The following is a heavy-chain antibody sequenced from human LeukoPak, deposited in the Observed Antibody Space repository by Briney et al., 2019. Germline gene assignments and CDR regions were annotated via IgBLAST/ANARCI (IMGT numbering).Heavy chain of an antibody. D-gene: IGHD3-9*01. CDR3: ARSATGYRDYYFDY. J-gene: IGHJ4*02. CDR2: IYSGGST. V-gene: IGHV3-53*01. Sequence: GGSLRLSCAASGFTVSSNYMSWVRQAPGKGLEWVSVIYSGGSTYYADSVKGRFTISRDNSKNTLYLQMNSLRAEDTAVYYCARSATGYRDYYFDYWGQGTLVTVSS. CDR1: GFTVSSNY.